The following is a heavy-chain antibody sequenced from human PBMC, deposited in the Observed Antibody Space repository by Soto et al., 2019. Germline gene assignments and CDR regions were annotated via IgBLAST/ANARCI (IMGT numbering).Heavy chain of an antibody. CDR3: ARLAPRYRIRDYNYSSLDF. Sequence: QVSLQESGPGLVKPSETLSLTCTVSGGSVSNYYWTWIRQPPGKGLDRISYINYSGSTDHSPSLKSRVTISLDTSKNQFSLRLISVTAADTAVYYCARLAPRYRIRDYNYSSLDFWGQGTTVIVSS. J-gene: IGHJ6*02. V-gene: IGHV4-59*02. CDR1: GGSVSNYY. D-gene: IGHD1-20*01. CDR2: INYSGST.